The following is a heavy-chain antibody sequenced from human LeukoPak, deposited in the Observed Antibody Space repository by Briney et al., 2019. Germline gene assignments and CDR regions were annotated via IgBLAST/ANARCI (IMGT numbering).Heavy chain of an antibody. V-gene: IGHV3-7*03. D-gene: IGHD1-26*01. CDR1: GFTFSSYA. J-gene: IGHJ4*02. Sequence: GGSLRLSCAASGFTFSSYAMSGVRQAPGEGLEGVANIKQDESEKDYVDSVKGRFTISRDNAKNTLYLQMSSLRAEDTAVYYCATYSGAHHKTFDDWGQGTLVTVSS. CDR3: ATYSGAHHKTFDD. CDR2: IKQDESEK.